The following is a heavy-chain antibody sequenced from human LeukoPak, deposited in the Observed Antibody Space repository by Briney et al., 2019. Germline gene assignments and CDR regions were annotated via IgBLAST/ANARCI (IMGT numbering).Heavy chain of an antibody. CDR2: ISGSGGST. D-gene: IGHD6-13*01. J-gene: IGHJ4*02. CDR1: GFTFSSYA. CDR3: AKKFSRSAAGTVHY. V-gene: IGHV3-23*01. Sequence: GGSLRLSCAASGFTFSSYAMSWVRQAPGKGLEWVSAISGSGGSTYYADSVKGRFTISRDNSKNTLYLQMNSLRAEDMAVYYCAKKFSRSAAGTVHYWGQGTLVTVSS.